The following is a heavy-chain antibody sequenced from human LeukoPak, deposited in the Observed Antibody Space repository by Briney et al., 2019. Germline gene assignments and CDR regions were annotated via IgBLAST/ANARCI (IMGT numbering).Heavy chain of an antibody. J-gene: IGHJ4*02. D-gene: IGHD6-13*01. Sequence: GRSLRLSCAASGFTFDDYAMHWVRQAPGKGLEWVSGISWNSGSIGYADSVKGRFTISRDNAKNSLYLQMNSLRAEDTALYYCASSPYSPYSSSWVLFDYWGQGTLVTVSS. CDR2: ISWNSGSI. V-gene: IGHV3-9*01. CDR3: ASSPYSPYSSSWVLFDY. CDR1: GFTFDDYA.